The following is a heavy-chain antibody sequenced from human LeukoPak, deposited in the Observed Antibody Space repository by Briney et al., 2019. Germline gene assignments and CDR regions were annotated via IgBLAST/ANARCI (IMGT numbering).Heavy chain of an antibody. CDR1: GFTFSSYE. J-gene: IGHJ6*03. CDR3: AKDFTSSSSFMDV. D-gene: IGHD6-13*01. V-gene: IGHV3-48*03. CDR2: ISSSGSTI. Sequence: GGSLRLSCAASGFTFSSYEMNWVRQAPGKGLEWVSYISSSGSTIYYADSVKGRFTISRDNAKNSLYLQMNSLRAEDTALYYCAKDFTSSSSFMDVWGKGTTVTISS.